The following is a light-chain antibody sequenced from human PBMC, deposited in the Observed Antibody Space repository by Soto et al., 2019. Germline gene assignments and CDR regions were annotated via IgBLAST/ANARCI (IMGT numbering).Light chain of an antibody. CDR2: AAS. Sequence: DIQMTQSPPSLSASVGDTITITCRASQSISTYLDWYQVTPGKAPKVLIYAASTLQAGVPSRFSGSGSGTDFHLTINSLQPEDFATYYCQQNYNLPPWTFGQGTKVEIK. CDR3: QQNYNLPPWT. J-gene: IGKJ1*01. CDR1: QSISTY. V-gene: IGKV1-39*01.